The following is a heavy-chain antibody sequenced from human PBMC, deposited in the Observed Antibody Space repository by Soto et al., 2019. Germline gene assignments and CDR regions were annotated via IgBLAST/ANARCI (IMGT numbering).Heavy chain of an antibody. CDR3: ARDAFCGSGTCRVGHWFDP. CDR2: VNHRGSA. V-gene: IGHV4-34*01. D-gene: IGHD2-21*01. CDR1: GRPPSGVY. Sequence: PSETLSLTCAVAGRPPSGVYWSWVRQPPGKGLEWIGGVNHRGSANYNPSLESRVTMSVDTSKNQFSLKLTSVTAADSAVYYCARDAFCGSGTCRVGHWFDPWGQGTLVTVS. J-gene: IGHJ5*02.